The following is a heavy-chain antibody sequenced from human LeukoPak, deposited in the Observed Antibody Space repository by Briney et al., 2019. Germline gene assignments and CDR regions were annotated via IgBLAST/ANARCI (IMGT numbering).Heavy chain of an antibody. V-gene: IGHV4-4*07. Sequence: SETLSLTCTVSGGSISSYYWSWIRQPAGKGLEWIGRIYTSGSTNYNPSLKSRVTISVDTSKNQFSLKLSSVTAADTAVYYCARVRSYDFWSGYYYYYYYMDVWGKGTTVTVSS. J-gene: IGHJ6*03. CDR3: ARVRSYDFWSGYYYYYYYMDV. D-gene: IGHD3-3*01. CDR1: GGSISSYY. CDR2: IYTSGST.